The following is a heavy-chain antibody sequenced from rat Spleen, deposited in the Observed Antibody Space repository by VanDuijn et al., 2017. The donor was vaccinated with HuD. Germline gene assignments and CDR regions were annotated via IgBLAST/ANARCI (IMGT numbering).Heavy chain of an antibody. J-gene: IGHJ2*01. D-gene: IGHD1-1*01. CDR1: GFTFSNYY. CDR2: ISTGGST. Sequence: EVQLVESGGGLVQPGRSMKLSCAASGFTFSNYYMAWVRQAPTKGLEWVASISTGGSTYYPDSVKGRFTISRDNAKSTLYLQMNSLRSEDTATYYCTREAYYYSGDCYYFDYWGQGVMVTVSS. V-gene: IGHV5-25*01. CDR3: TREAYYYSGDCYYFDY.